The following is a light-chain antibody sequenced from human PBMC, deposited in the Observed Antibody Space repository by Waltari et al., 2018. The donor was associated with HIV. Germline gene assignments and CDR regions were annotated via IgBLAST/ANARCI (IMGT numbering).Light chain of an antibody. CDR1: SSTIGSNY. J-gene: IGLJ2*01. CDR3: AAWDDGLSVVV. V-gene: IGLV1-47*01. Sequence: QSVLTQPPSASGTPGQRVTISCSESSSTIGSNYAHLYQQLTGTAPKPLIYRNNQRPSGVPYLFSGSKSGTSASLAISGLRSEDEADYYCAAWDDGLSVVVFGGGTKLTVL. CDR2: RNN.